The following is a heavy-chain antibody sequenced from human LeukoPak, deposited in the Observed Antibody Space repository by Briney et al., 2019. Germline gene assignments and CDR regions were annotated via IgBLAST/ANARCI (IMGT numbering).Heavy chain of an antibody. D-gene: IGHD3-22*01. V-gene: IGHV3-23*01. J-gene: IGHJ6*02. CDR3: AKELHYYVAMGV. Sequence: PGGSLRLSCAASGFTFSGLAMTWVRQAPGKGLEWVPSIGSDYKTHYSESVKGRFAISRDNSKSTLFLQMNSLRAEDTALYYCAKELHYYVAMGVWGQGTAVTVSS. CDR2: IGSDYKT. CDR1: GFTFSGLA.